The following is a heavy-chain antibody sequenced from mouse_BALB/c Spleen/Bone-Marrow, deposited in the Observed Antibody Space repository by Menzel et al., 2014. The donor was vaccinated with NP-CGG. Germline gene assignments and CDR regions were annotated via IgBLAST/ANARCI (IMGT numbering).Heavy chain of an antibody. J-gene: IGHJ4*01. CDR1: GYTFTNYY. CDR3: TRLPH. CDR2: INPSNGGT. Sequence: VKLMESGAELVKPGASVKLSCRASGYTFTNYYMYWVKQRPGQGLEWIGEINPSNGGTNFNGKFKSKATLTVDKSSSTAYMQLSSPTSEDSAVYYCTRLPHWGQGTSVTVSS. V-gene: IGHV1S81*02. D-gene: IGHD5-1*01.